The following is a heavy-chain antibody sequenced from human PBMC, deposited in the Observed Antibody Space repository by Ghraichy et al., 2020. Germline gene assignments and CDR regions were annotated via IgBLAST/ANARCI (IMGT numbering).Heavy chain of an antibody. D-gene: IGHD6-19*01. Sequence: SETLSLTCTVSGGSVSSGSYYWSWIRQPPGKGLEWIGYIYYSGSTNYNPILKSRVTISVDTSKNQFSLKLSSVTAANTAVYYCARTPLYSSGWLDYWGQGTLVTLPS. J-gene: IGHJ4*02. V-gene: IGHV4-61*01. CDR2: IYYSGST. CDR1: GGSVSSGSYY. CDR3: ARTPLYSSGWLDY.